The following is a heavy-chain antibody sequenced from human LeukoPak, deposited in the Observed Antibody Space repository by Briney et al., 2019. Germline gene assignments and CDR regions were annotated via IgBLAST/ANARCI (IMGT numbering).Heavy chain of an antibody. J-gene: IGHJ4*02. D-gene: IGHD2-2*03. CDR1: GFTFSSYS. CDR3: ARSGYCTSTSCFASDF. CDR2: ISSSSSDI. Sequence: GGSLRLSCAASGFTFSSYSMNWVRQAPGKGLEWVSSISSSSSDIHYADSVKGRFTISRDNAKNSLYLQMNSLRAEDTAVYYCARSGYCTSTSCFASDFWGQGTLVTVSS. V-gene: IGHV3-21*01.